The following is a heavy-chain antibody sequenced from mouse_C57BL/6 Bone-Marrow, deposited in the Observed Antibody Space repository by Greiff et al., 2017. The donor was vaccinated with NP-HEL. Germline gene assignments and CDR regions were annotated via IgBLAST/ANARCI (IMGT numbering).Heavy chain of an antibody. D-gene: IGHD2-1*01. CDR1: GYTFTNYW. V-gene: IGHV1-63*01. J-gene: IGHJ1*03. Sequence: QVQLQQSGAELVRPGTSVKMSCKASGYTFTNYWIGWAKQRPGHGLEWIGDIYPGGGYTNYNEKFKGKATLTADKSSSTAYMQFSSLTSEDSAIYYCARRRGKGYFDVWGTGTTVTVSS. CDR2: IYPGGGYT. CDR3: ARRRGKGYFDV.